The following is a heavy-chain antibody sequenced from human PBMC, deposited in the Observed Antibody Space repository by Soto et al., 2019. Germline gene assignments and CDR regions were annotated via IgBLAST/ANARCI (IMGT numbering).Heavy chain of an antibody. V-gene: IGHV3-23*01. D-gene: IGHD4-17*01. CDR2: TSGSGNSI. CDR3: AKDQDDYLPGPLDY. Sequence: GGSLRHPCAASGCTFGNYVRNWVRQAPGKGLEWVSSTSGSGNSIYYADSVKGRFTISRDNSKNTLYLQMNSLRAEDTAVYYCAKDQDDYLPGPLDYWGQGTLVTVSS. J-gene: IGHJ4*02. CDR1: GCTFGNYV.